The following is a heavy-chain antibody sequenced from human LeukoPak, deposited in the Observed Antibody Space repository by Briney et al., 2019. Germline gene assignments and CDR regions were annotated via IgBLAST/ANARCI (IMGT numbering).Heavy chain of an antibody. V-gene: IGHV4-34*01. CDR3: ARGGLWIYYFDY. Sequence: PSETLPLTCAVYGDFFSGYYWSWIRQPPGKGLEWIGEINHSGSTNYNPSLKSRVTISIDTSKNHFSLKLNSVTAADTAVFYCARGGLWIYYFDYWGQGTLVTVSS. CDR1: GDFFSGYY. D-gene: IGHD1-1*01. CDR2: INHSGST. J-gene: IGHJ4*02.